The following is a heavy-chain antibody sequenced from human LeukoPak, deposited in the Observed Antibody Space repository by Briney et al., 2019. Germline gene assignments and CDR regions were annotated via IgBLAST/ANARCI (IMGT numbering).Heavy chain of an antibody. V-gene: IGHV3-21*01. D-gene: IGHD5-18*01. CDR3: ARASGDIVETATMGSY. CDR2: ISSSSSSI. Sequence: GGSLRLSCAASGFTFSSYSMNWVRQAPGKGLEWCSSISSSSSSIYYADSVKGRFTISRDNAKNSLYLQMNSLRAEDTAVYYCARASGDIVETATMGSYWGQGTLVTVSS. CDR1: GFTFSSYS. J-gene: IGHJ4*02.